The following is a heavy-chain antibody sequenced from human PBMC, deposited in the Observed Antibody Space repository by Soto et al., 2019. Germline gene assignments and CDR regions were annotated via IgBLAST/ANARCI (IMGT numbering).Heavy chain of an antibody. Sequence: EVQLVESGGGLVKPGGSLRLSCAAFEFAFTNAWMSWVRQAPGKGLEWIGRIRSETDGETTDYAAPVKGRFTISRDDSKNTVNLQMNYVQPEDTAVYYCTTPTISRGNSGGSWFDPWGQGTLVIVSS. CDR1: EFAFTNAW. CDR3: TTPTISRGNSGGSWFDP. V-gene: IGHV3-15*01. CDR2: IRSETDGETT. J-gene: IGHJ5*02. D-gene: IGHD5-12*01.